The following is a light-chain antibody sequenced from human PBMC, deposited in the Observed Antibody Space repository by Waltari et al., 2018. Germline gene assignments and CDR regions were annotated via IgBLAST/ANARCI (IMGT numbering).Light chain of an antibody. CDR2: VNRDGSH. CDR3: QTGGHGTWV. V-gene: IGLV4-69*01. J-gene: IGLJ3*02. Sequence: QLVLTQSPSASASLGASVKLTCTLSSGHSSNVIAWHQQQPGKGPRYLMKVNRDGSHSKGDKIPDLFSGSSSGAEHYLTISSRQSEDEADYYCQTGGHGTWVFGGGTKLTVL. CDR1: SGHSSNV.